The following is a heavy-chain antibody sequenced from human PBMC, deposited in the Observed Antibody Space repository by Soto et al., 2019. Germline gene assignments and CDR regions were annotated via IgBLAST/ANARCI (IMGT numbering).Heavy chain of an antibody. V-gene: IGHV1-69*13. D-gene: IGHD6-19*01. CDR3: ARDWEVDSYSSGWPPQFDP. CDR2: ITPIFGTA. CDR1: GGTFSSYA. Sequence: SVKVFCKASGGTFSSYAISWVRQAPGQGLEWMGGITPIFGTANYAQKFQGRVTITADESTSTAYMELSSLRSEDTAVYYCARDWEVDSYSSGWPPQFDPWGQGTLVTVSS. J-gene: IGHJ5*02.